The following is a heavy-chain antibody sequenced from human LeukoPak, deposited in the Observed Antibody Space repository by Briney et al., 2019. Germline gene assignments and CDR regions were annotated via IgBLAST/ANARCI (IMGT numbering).Heavy chain of an antibody. V-gene: IGHV1-2*02. CDR3: ARGITMVRGVIARLNWFDP. CDR2: INPNSGGT. Sequence: ASVKVSCKASGYTFTGYYMHWARQAPGQGLEWMGWINPNSGGTNYAQKFQGRVTMTRDTSISTAYMELSRLRSDDTAVYYCARGITMVRGVIARLNWFDPWGQGTLVTVSS. CDR1: GYTFTGYY. J-gene: IGHJ5*02. D-gene: IGHD3-10*01.